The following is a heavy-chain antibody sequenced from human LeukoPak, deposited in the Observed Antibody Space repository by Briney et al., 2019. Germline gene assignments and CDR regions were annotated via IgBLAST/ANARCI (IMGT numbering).Heavy chain of an antibody. V-gene: IGHV3-7*03. CDR2: IKEDGSEK. CDR3: ASDSGWWRFDF. Sequence: QSGGSLRLSCAASGFTFSSYGMNWDRQAPGQGLEWVASIKEDGSEKLYVDSVEGRFTISRDNGKNSLYLQMNSLRAEDTAVYYCASDSGWWRFDFWGQGTLVTVSS. J-gene: IGHJ4*02. D-gene: IGHD6-13*01. CDR1: GFTFSSYG.